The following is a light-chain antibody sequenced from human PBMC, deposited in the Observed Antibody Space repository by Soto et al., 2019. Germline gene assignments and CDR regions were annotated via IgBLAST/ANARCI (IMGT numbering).Light chain of an antibody. CDR2: GAS. CDR1: QSVATN. J-gene: IGKJ5*01. V-gene: IGKV3-15*01. CDR3: QQYNSWPPIT. Sequence: VMTQSPATPSVSPGERVTLSCRASQSVATNLAWYQQRPGQAPRLLLYGASKRAIGLPARFSGSGSGTEFTLTISSLQSEDFAVYSCQQYNSWPPITFGQGTRLEIK.